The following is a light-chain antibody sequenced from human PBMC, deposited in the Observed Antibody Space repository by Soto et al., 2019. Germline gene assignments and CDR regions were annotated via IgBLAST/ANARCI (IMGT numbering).Light chain of an antibody. CDR1: IGAGYD. J-gene: IGLJ1*01. CDR2: GNN. V-gene: IGLV1-40*01. Sequence: QSVLKHPLSVSGAPGQRVTISCNGSIGAGYDVHWYQQLPGTAPKLLIYGNNNRPSGVPDRFSGSKSGTSASLAITGLQAEDEADYYCQSYDSSLSAPYVFGTGTKVTVL. CDR3: QSYDSSLSAPYV.